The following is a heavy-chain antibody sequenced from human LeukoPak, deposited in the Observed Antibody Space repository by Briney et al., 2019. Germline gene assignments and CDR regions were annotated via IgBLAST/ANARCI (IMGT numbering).Heavy chain of an antibody. Sequence: SETLSLTCAVYGGSFSGYYWSWIRQPPGKGREWIGEINHSGSTNYNPSLKSRVTISVDTSKNQFSLKLSSVTAADTAVYYCARGAGIAVAGTLGYWGQGTLVTVSS. J-gene: IGHJ4*02. D-gene: IGHD6-19*01. CDR2: INHSGST. CDR1: GGSFSGYY. V-gene: IGHV4-34*01. CDR3: ARGAGIAVAGTLGY.